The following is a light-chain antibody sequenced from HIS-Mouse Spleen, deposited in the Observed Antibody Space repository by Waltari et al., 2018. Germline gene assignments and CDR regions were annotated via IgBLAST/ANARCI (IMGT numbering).Light chain of an antibody. J-gene: IGLJ2*01. CDR1: ALPTQH. CDR3: YSTDSSGNHRV. Sequence: SYELTQPPSVSVSPGQTARTPCTGHALPTQHVYWYQQKSGQAPVLVIYEDSKRPSGIPERFSGSSSGTMATLTISGAQVEDEADYYCYSTDSSGNHRVFGGGTKLTVL. CDR2: EDS. V-gene: IGLV3-10*01.